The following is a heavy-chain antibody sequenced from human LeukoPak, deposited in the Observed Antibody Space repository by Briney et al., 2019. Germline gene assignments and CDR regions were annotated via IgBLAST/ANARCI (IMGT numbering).Heavy chain of an antibody. D-gene: IGHD3-9*01. CDR1: GYTFTKYA. CDR3: AREESQEVTYYDVLTGETSNSYYYYYMDV. J-gene: IGHJ6*03. Sequence: ASVKVSCKASGYTFTKYAISWVRQAPGQGLEWMGWISPYNGYTNYPHKLQGRVTMTADTSTSTASMELRSLRSDDTAVYYCAREESQEVTYYDVLTGETSNSYYYYYMDVWGKGTTVTVSS. V-gene: IGHV1-18*01. CDR2: ISPYNGYT.